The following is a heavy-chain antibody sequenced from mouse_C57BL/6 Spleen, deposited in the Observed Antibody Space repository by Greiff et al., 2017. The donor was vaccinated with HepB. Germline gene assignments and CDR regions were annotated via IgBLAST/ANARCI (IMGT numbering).Heavy chain of an antibody. CDR1: GYTFTSYW. CDR3: ARGVGNYDYDGYAMDY. V-gene: IGHV1-55*01. D-gene: IGHD2-4*01. Sequence: QVHVKQPGAELVKPGASVKMSCKASGYTFTSYWITWVKQRPGQGLEWIGDIYPGSGSTNYNEKFKSKATLTVDTSSSTAYMQLSSLTSEDSAVYYCARGVGNYDYDGYAMDYWGQGTSVTVSS. J-gene: IGHJ4*01. CDR2: IYPGSGST.